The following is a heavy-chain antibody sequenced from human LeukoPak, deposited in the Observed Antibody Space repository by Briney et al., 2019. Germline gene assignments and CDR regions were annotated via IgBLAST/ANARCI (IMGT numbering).Heavy chain of an antibody. V-gene: IGHV3-23*01. CDR2: SSDSGANT. D-gene: IGHD6-19*01. CDR1: GFTLSTYA. J-gene: IGHJ2*01. Sequence: PGGSLRLSCAASGFTLSTYAMSWVRQAPGKGLEWVSTSSDSGANTYYADSVRGRFTISRDNSKNTLYLQKNSLRADDTAIYYCAKSMTLQWRGFFDLWGRGTHVTVSS. CDR3: AKSMTLQWRGFFDL.